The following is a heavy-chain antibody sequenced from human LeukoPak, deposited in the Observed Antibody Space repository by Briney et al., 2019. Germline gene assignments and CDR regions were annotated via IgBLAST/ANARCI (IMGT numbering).Heavy chain of an antibody. CDR3: ARDADWGVFDI. Sequence: PGGSLRLSCAASGFTFSNDWMTWVRQAPGQGLECVARIKDEKSVKYYVHSVKGRFTISRDKSNNPLYLQMNSLRAEDTALYYCARDADWGVFDIWGEGTMVT. J-gene: IGHJ3*02. V-gene: IGHV3-7*03. CDR2: IKDEKSVK. CDR1: GFTFSNDW. D-gene: IGHD7-27*01.